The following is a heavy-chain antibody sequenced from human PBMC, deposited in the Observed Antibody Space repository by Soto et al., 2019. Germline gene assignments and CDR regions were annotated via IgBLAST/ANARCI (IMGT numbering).Heavy chain of an antibody. CDR1: GFTFSTYA. Sequence: EVQLLESGGGLVQPGGSLRLSCAASGFTFSTYALSWVRQSPGTGLEWVSAISGSGDDTYYTHSVKGRFTISRDNSKNTLFLQMDSLRVEATATYYCAKVDRYSSGWSYYAPEYYYYGMDVWGQGTTVTVSS. CDR2: ISGSGDDT. D-gene: IGHD6-19*01. CDR3: AKVDRYSSGWSYYAPEYYYYGMDV. V-gene: IGHV3-23*01. J-gene: IGHJ6*02.